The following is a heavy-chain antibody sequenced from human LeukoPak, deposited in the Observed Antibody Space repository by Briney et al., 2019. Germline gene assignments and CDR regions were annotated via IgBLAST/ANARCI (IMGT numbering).Heavy chain of an antibody. D-gene: IGHD4-11*01. V-gene: IGHV6-1*01. CDR1: GDRVSSSDAT. J-gene: IGHJ3*02. CDR3: ARAAYRAFYI. Sequence: SQTLSLTCDISGDRVSSSDATWNWIRQSPSRGLEWLGRTYYRSSWSNDYAPSVRSRITMNSNTAKNQFSLQLNSVTPEDTAVYYCARAAYRAFYIWGQGTMVTVSS. CDR2: TYYRSSWSN.